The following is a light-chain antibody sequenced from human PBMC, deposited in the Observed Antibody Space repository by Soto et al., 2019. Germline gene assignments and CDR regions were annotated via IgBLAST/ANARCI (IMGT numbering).Light chain of an antibody. CDR1: QSITGG. Sequence: DIQMTQSPSTLSASVGDRVTITCRASQSITGGLAWYQQKPGKAPKLLIYKASSLESGVPSRFSGSGSGTEFTLTISSLQPDDFATYYCQQYNSYSPGFGQGTKVEIK. CDR3: QQYNSYSPG. V-gene: IGKV1-5*03. CDR2: KAS. J-gene: IGKJ1*01.